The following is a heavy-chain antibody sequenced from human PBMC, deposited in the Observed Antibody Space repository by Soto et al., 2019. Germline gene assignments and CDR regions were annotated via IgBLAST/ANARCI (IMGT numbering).Heavy chain of an antibody. CDR1: GFTFSSYC. J-gene: IGHJ6*02. Sequence: GGSLRLSCAASGFTFSSYCMHWVRQAPGKGLEWVAVISYDGSNKYYADSVKGRFTISRDNSKNTLYLQMNSLRAEDTAVYYCARDRVRGYLSMDVWGQGTTVTVSS. CDR3: ARDRVRGYLSMDV. CDR2: ISYDGSNK. D-gene: IGHD5-18*01. V-gene: IGHV3-30*03.